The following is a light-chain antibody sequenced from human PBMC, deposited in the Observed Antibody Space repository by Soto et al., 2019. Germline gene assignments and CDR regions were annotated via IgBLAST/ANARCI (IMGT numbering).Light chain of an antibody. Sequence: DIQMTQSPSSLSASVGARVTITCRASQGISNYLAWYQQKPGKVPKLLIYAASTLQSGVTSRFSASGSGTDFTLTISSLQPEDVATYYCQKYNSAPREFGPGTKVDIK. CDR3: QKYNSAPRE. CDR1: QGISNY. CDR2: AAS. J-gene: IGKJ3*01. V-gene: IGKV1-27*01.